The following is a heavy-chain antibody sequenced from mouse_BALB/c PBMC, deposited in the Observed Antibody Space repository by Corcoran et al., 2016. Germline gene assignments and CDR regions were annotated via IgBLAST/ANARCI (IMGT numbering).Heavy chain of an antibody. CDR3: ASRYDEAWFAY. CDR2: INPYNDGT. CDR1: GYTFTSYV. J-gene: IGHJ3*01. Sequence: EVQLQQSGPELVKPGASVKMSCKASGYTFTSYVMHWVKQKPGQGLEWIGYINPYNDGTKYNEKFKGKATLTSDKSSSTAYMELSSLTSEDSAVYYCASRYDEAWFAYRGQGTLVTVSA. D-gene: IGHD2-14*01. V-gene: IGHV1S136*01.